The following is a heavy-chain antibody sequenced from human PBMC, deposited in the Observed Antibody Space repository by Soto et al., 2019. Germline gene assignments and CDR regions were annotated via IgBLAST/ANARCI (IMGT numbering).Heavy chain of an antibody. CDR2: FDPEDGET. CDR1: GYTLTELS. CDR3: AVGFLWFGESQPYYYGMDV. J-gene: IGHJ6*02. Sequence: GASVKVSCKVSGYTLTELSMHWVRQAPGKGLEWMGGFDPEDGETIYAQKFQGRVTMTEDTSTDTAYMELSSLRSEDTAVYYCAVGFLWFGESQPYYYGMDVWGQGTTVTVSS. V-gene: IGHV1-24*01. D-gene: IGHD3-10*01.